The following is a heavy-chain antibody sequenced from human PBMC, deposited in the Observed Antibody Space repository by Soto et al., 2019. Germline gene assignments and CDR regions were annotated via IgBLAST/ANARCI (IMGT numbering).Heavy chain of an antibody. J-gene: IGHJ3*02. CDR3: AKTPTIAVVMDAFDI. CDR1: GFTFSNFA. CDR2: ISGSGIST. V-gene: IGHV3-23*01. D-gene: IGHD3-22*01. Sequence: EVQLLESGGGLVQPGGSLRLSCAASGFTFSNFAMSWVRQAPGKGLEWVSAISGSGISTFYADSVKGRFTISRDNSKNTLYLQMNSLRAEDTAVFYCAKTPTIAVVMDAFDIWGQGTMVTVSS.